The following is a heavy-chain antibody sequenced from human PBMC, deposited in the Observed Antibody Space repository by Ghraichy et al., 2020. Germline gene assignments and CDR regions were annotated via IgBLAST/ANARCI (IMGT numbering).Heavy chain of an antibody. V-gene: IGHV4-39*01. CDR3: ARHCFRTGWYPAYFDF. D-gene: IGHD6-19*01. Sequence: SETLSLTCTVSGVSLTSIDYFWGWIRQPPGKGLEWIGSVYYSETTYGDPSLKSRVAMSVNTSTNQFSLKLFYVTAADTAMYYCARHCFRTGWYPAYFDFWGLGTQVTVSS. CDR1: GVSLTSIDYF. J-gene: IGHJ4*02. CDR2: VYYSETT.